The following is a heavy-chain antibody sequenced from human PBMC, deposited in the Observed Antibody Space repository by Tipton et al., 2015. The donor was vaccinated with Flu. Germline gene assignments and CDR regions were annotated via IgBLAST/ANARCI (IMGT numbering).Heavy chain of an antibody. J-gene: IGHJ3*02. CDR2: ICSGDAET. CDR1: GYSFTSYW. Sequence: QSGAEVKKPGESLKIYCKGSGYSFTSYWIGRVRQMPGKGLEWMGIICSGDAETRYSSSSQCKVTISADKSISTAYLQWSSLKASDTAMYYCARRVGSGWSDAFDIGGKGTMVTVSS. CDR3: ARRVGSGWSDAFDI. D-gene: IGHD3-10*01. V-gene: IGHV5-51*03.